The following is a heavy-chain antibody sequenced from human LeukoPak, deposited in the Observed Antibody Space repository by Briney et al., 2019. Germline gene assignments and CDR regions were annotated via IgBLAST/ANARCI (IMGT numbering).Heavy chain of an antibody. CDR3: ARDHRDSGASYLLGAFDI. V-gene: IGHV4-61*02. Sequence: SETLSLTCTVSGDSISSGSYYWAWIRQPAGKGLEWIGRMYTSGSTDYNPSLKSRVTISLDTSKNQFSLRLSSVTAADTAVYYCARDHRDSGASYLLGAFDIWGQGTMVTVSS. CDR2: MYTSGST. J-gene: IGHJ3*02. CDR1: GDSISSGSYY. D-gene: IGHD3-22*01.